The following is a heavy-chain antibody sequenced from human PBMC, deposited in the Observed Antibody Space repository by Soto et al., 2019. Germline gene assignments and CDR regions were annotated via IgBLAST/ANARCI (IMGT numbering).Heavy chain of an antibody. V-gene: IGHV1-58*01. Sequence: SVKVSCKASGFTFTSSAVQWVRQARGQRLEWIGWIVVGSGNTNYAQKFQERVTITRDMSTSTAYMELSSLRSEDTAVYYCAASIAAAGTNYYYGMDVWGQGTTVTVSS. CDR2: IVVGSGNT. D-gene: IGHD6-13*01. CDR1: GFTFTSSA. CDR3: AASIAAAGTNYYYGMDV. J-gene: IGHJ6*02.